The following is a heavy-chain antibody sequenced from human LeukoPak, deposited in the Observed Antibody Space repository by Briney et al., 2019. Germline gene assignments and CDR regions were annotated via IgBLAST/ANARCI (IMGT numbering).Heavy chain of an antibody. V-gene: IGHV1-8*02. Sequence: ASVKVSCKASGYTFTSYGINWVRQATGQGLEWMGWMNPNSGNTGYAQKFQGRVTMTRNTSISTAYMELSSLRSEDTAVYYCARAPVLRYFDWLLFPRNWFDPWGQGTLVTVSS. D-gene: IGHD3-9*01. CDR1: GYTFTSYG. CDR2: MNPNSGNT. CDR3: ARAPVLRYFDWLLFPRNWFDP. J-gene: IGHJ5*02.